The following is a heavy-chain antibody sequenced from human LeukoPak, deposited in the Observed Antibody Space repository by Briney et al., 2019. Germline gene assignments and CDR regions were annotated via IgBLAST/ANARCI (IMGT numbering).Heavy chain of an antibody. D-gene: IGHD1-26*01. CDR1: GYSLLNFG. V-gene: IGHV1-18*01. CDR3: TSPRSGTYEFDY. J-gene: IGHJ4*02. Sequence: ASVKVSCKASGYSLLNFGISWVRQAPGQGLEWLGWISAYNLKTNYAQKVQGRVTMTIETSTRTAYMELRGLRSDDTAVYYCTSPRSGTYEFDYWGQGTQVTVSS. CDR2: ISAYNLKT.